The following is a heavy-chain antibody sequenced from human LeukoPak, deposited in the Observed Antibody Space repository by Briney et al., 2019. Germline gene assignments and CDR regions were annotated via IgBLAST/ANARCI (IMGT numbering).Heavy chain of an antibody. CDR1: GLTFSFSA. J-gene: IGHJ4*02. CDR2: IIGNSVST. V-gene: IGHV3-23*01. D-gene: IGHD5-24*01. Sequence: PGGSLSLSCEVSGLTFSFSAMSWVRQAPGKGLEWVSNIIGNSVSTYYAEFGKGRFTISRDNSNNTLFLQMDSLRAEDTAVYYCAKGRRDGYNYPFFDHWGQGALVIVSS. CDR3: AKGRRDGYNYPFFDH.